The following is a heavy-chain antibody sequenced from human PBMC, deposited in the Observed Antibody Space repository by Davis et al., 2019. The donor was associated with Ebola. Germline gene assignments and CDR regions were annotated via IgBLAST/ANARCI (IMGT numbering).Heavy chain of an antibody. CDR3: ARGGRWYDIMTEASLMDV. CDR1: GFRFSTYT. V-gene: IGHV3-48*01. CDR2: ISSSSTNL. J-gene: IGHJ6*04. D-gene: IGHD3-9*01. Sequence: GESLKTSCVASGFRFSTYTMNWVRQAPGQGLEWISYISSSSTNLFYADSVKGRFTVSRDNAKNSLFLQMNSLRGEDAAVYSCARGGRWYDIMTEASLMDVWGKGTTVAVSP.